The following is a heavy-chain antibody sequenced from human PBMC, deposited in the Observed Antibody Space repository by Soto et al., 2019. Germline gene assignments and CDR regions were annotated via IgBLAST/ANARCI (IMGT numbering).Heavy chain of an antibody. CDR1: GYFFTSFG. J-gene: IGHJ4*02. Sequence: RASVKVSCKTSGYFFTSFGISWVRQAPGQGLEWMGWVRPYNGDTKYAEKFQGRVTMTSDTSTTTAYMELRGLRSDDTAVYFCVQRFFADFWSPYYYFDYWGQGTQVTVSS. CDR3: VQRFFADFWSPYYYFDY. CDR2: VRPYNGDT. D-gene: IGHD3-10*01. V-gene: IGHV1-18*04.